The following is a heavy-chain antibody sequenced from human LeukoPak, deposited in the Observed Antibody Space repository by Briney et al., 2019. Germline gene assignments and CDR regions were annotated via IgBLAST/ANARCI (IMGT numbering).Heavy chain of an antibody. D-gene: IGHD1-26*01. CDR3: VRDGELPYDAYDI. CDR2: ISGYRGIT. CDR1: GDKITNHG. J-gene: IGHJ3*02. V-gene: IGHV1-18*01. Sequence: ASVKVSCKTSGDKITNHGISWVRQAPGQGLEWMGWISGYRGITKYGQKFQGRVTLTTDTSTDVANMELRSLRPDDTAVYYRVRDGELPYDAYDIWGQGTMVTVSS.